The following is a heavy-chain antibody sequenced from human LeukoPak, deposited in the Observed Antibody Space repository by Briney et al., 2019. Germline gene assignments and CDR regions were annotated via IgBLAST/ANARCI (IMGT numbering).Heavy chain of an antibody. CDR2: IYYTGST. J-gene: IGHJ4*02. V-gene: IGHV4-59*01. Sequence: SETLSLTCTVSGGSIKDYYWSWIRQPPGKGLEWMGYIYYTGSTNYNPSLKNRVTMSVDTSRNQFSLKLSSVTAADTAVYYCARPPSRGGQGTLVTVSS. CDR3: ARPPSR. CDR1: GGSIKDYY.